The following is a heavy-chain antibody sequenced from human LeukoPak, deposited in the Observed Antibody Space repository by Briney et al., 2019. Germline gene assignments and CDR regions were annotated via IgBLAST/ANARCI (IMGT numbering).Heavy chain of an antibody. CDR2: IYYSGST. J-gene: IGHJ4*02. Sequence: PSETLSLTCTVSGGSISSYYWSWIRQPPGKGLEWIGYIYYSGSTNYNPSLKSRVTLSVDTSKNQFSLKLSSVTAADTAVYYCARLAAAAPAGPPDYFDYWGQGTLVTVSS. D-gene: IGHD6-13*01. CDR1: GGSISSYY. CDR3: ARLAAAAPAGPPDYFDY. V-gene: IGHV4-59*01.